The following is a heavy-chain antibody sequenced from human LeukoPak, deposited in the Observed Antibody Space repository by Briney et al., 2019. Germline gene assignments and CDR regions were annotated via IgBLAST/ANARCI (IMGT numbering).Heavy chain of an antibody. V-gene: IGHV1-58*02. CDR1: GFTFTSSA. CDR3: AADPPLWFGEYPPGFDP. CDR2: IVVGSGNT. J-gene: IGHJ5*02. Sequence: ASVKVSCKASGFTFTSSAMQWVRQARGQRLEWIGWIVVGSGNTNYAQKFQERVTITRDMSTSTAYMELSSLRSEDTAVYYCAADPPLWFGEYPPGFDPWGQGTLVTVSS. D-gene: IGHD3-10*01.